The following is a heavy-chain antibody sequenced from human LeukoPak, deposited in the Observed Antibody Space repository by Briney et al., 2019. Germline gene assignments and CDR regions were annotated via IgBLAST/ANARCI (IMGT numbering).Heavy chain of an antibody. CDR2: ISYDGSNK. D-gene: IGHD1-1*01. CDR3: ARVSTGFDAFDI. CDR1: GLTFSSYA. J-gene: IGHJ3*02. V-gene: IGHV3-30-3*01. Sequence: GGSLRLSCAASGLTFSSYAMHWVRQAPGKGLEWVAVISYDGSNKYYADSVKGRFTISRDNSKNTLYLQMNSLRAEDTAVYYCARVSTGFDAFDIWGQGTMVTVSS.